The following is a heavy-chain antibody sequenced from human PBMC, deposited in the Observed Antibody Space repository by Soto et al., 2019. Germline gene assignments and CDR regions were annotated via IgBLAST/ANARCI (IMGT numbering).Heavy chain of an antibody. J-gene: IGHJ4*02. D-gene: IGHD5-18*01. V-gene: IGHV1-69*12. CDR1: GGTFSTYA. Sequence: QVQLVQPGAEVKKPESSVKVSCKAPGGTFSTYAISWVRQAPGQGLEWMGGIIPMFGTANYAQRFQDRVTITADESTNTVYMELSSLRSEGTAVYFCASGIQLWLRRINNGYSGWGQGTLVTVSS. CDR2: IIPMFGTA. CDR3: ASGIQLWLRRINNGYSG.